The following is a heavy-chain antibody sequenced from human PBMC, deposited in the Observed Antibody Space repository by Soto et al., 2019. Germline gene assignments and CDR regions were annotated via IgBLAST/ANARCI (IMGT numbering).Heavy chain of an antibody. CDR3: ARLRYGYCSSTSCYAGVVGNDY. D-gene: IGHD2-2*01. V-gene: IGHV4-39*01. J-gene: IGHJ4*02. Sequence: SETLSLTCTVSGGSISSSSYYWGWIRQPPGKGLEWIGSIYYSGSTYYNPSLKSRVTISVDTSKNQFSLKLSSVTAADTAVYYCARLRYGYCSSTSCYAGVVGNDYWGQGTLVTVSS. CDR2: IYYSGST. CDR1: GGSISSSSYY.